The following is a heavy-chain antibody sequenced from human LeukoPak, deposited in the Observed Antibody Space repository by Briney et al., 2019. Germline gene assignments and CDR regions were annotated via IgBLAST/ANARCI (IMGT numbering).Heavy chain of an antibody. V-gene: IGHV4-59*08. J-gene: IGHJ5*02. Sequence: NPSATLSLTCTVSGDSISSYYWSWIRQPPGKGLEWIGYIYYSGSTNYNPSLKSRVTISVDTSKNQFSLKLGSVTAADTAVYYCARLYYDSSRYPNWFDPWGQGTLVTVSS. CDR3: ARLYYDSSRYPNWFDP. CDR2: IYYSGST. CDR1: GDSISSYY. D-gene: IGHD3-22*01.